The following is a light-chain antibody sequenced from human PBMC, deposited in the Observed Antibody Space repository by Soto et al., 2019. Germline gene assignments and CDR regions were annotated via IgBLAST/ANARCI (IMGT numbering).Light chain of an antibody. J-gene: IGKJ2*01. CDR1: QTISSY. Sequence: EIVLTQSPATLSLSPGERATLSCRASQTISSYLAWYQQKPGQAPRLLIYDASNRATGIPARFSGSGSGTDFTLTISSIEPEDFAVYYCQQRANWPPYTFGQGTKLEIK. CDR2: DAS. CDR3: QQRANWPPYT. V-gene: IGKV3-11*01.